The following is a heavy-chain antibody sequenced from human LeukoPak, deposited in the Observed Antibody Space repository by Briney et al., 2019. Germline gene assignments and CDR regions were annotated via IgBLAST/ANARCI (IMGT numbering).Heavy chain of an antibody. V-gene: IGHV1-18*01. Sequence: ASVKLSCKASGYTFTSYAISWVRQAPGQGLEWIGWITANNGNTNYAQNLKGRVTMTTDTSTSTAYMQLNSLRADDTAVYYCATGVGATVATFDYWGQGTLVNVSS. J-gene: IGHJ4*02. CDR2: ITANNGNT. CDR1: GYTFTSYA. D-gene: IGHD1-26*01. CDR3: ATGVGATVATFDY.